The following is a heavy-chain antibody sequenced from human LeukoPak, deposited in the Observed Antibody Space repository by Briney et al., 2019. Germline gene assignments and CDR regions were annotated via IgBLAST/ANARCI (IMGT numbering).Heavy chain of an antibody. CDR1: GFTFSSYG. CDR2: IRYDGSNK. D-gene: IGHD3-10*01. J-gene: IGHJ4*02. CDR3: AKDHYYGSGSYSDY. Sequence: GGSLRLSCAASGFTFSSYGMHWVRQAPGKGLEWVAFIRYDGSNKYYADSVKGRFTISRDNSKNTLYLQMNSLRAEDTAVYYCAKDHYYGSGSYSDYWGQGTLVTVSS. V-gene: IGHV3-30*02.